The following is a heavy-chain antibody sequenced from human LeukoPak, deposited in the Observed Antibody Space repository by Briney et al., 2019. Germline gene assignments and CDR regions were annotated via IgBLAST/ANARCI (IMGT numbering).Heavy chain of an antibody. Sequence: SQTLSLTCVIFGDRVCSTISSWNWIRQSPSRGLEWLGRTYFRSKWYHNYAVSVESRITINPDTSKNQFSLHLTFVTPEDTAMYYCSRADLSGYSNAWGQGTLVTVSS. CDR3: SRADLSGYSNA. V-gene: IGHV6-1*01. CDR1: GDRVCSTISS. CDR2: TYFRSKWYH. J-gene: IGHJ5*02. D-gene: IGHD4-11*01.